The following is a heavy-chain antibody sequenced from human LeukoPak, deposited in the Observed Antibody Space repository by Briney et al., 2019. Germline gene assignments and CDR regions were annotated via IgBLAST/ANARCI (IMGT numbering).Heavy chain of an antibody. D-gene: IGHD3-10*01. Sequence: PGRSLRLSCAASGFTFSSYAMSWVRQAPGKGLEWVSAISGSGGSTYYADSVKGRFTISRDNSKNTLYLQMNSLRAEDTAVYYCAKDGERYGSGSINWFDPWGQGTLVTVSS. CDR1: GFTFSSYA. J-gene: IGHJ5*02. CDR3: AKDGERYGSGSINWFDP. CDR2: ISGSGGST. V-gene: IGHV3-23*01.